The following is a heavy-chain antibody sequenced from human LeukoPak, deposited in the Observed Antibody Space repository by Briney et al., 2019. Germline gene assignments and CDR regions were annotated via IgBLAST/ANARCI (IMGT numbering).Heavy chain of an antibody. CDR3: ARVYEVASCYYYYYGLDG. D-gene: IGHD5-24*01. CDR1: GYTFTGYY. V-gene: IGHV1-2*02. J-gene: IGHJ6*02. CDR2: INPNSGGT. Sequence: ASVKVSCKASGYTFTGYYMHWVRQAPGQGLEWMGWINPNSGGTNYAQKFQDRVTMTKDTSISTAYMELSRLRSDDTGVYYCARVYEVASCYYYYYGLDGWGQGTTVTVSS.